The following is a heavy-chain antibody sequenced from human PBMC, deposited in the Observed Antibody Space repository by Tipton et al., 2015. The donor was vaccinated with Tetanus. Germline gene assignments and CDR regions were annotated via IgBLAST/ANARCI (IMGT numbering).Heavy chain of an antibody. V-gene: IGHV4-31*03. CDR2: IHYSGST. J-gene: IGHJ6*02. CDR3: ARVSGHSRDVVNYYYFGMDV. Sequence: TLSLTCSVSGGSISRGGHYWGWIRQHPGKGLEWIGNIHYSGSTFYNLSLKRRVTISVDTSKNPFSLKLNSVTAADTAVHYCARVSGHSRDVVNYYYFGMDVWGQGAKGTGSS. D-gene: IGHD3-10*01. CDR1: GGSISRGGHY.